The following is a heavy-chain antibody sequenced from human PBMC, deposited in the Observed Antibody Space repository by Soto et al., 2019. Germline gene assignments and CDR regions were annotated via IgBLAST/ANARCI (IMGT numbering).Heavy chain of an antibody. V-gene: IGHV4-61*01. Sequence: QVQLQESGPGLVKPSETLSLTCTVSGGSVSSGSYYWSWIRQPPGKGLEWTGYIYYSGSTNYNPSLKSRVTISVDTSKNQFSLKLSSVTAADTAVYYCARDQYGVAYCGGDCYSLWGQGTLVTVSS. CDR2: IYYSGST. CDR3: ARDQYGVAYCGGDCYSL. J-gene: IGHJ4*02. CDR1: GGSVSSGSYY. D-gene: IGHD2-21*02.